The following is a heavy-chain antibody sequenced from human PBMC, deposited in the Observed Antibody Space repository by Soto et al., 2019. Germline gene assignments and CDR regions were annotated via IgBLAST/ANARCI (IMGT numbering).Heavy chain of an antibody. D-gene: IGHD4-4*01. V-gene: IGHV5-51*01. CDR3: AKTTGNYYAMDV. J-gene: IGHJ6*02. CDR2: IYPGDPDS. CDR1: GYSFSIYW. Sequence: PGESLKISCKGSGYSFSIYWIGWVRQVPGKGLEWMGIIYPGDPDSRYSPSFQGQVTISADKSISTTYLQWSSLKASDSAMYYCAKTTGNYYAMDVWGQGTTVTVSS.